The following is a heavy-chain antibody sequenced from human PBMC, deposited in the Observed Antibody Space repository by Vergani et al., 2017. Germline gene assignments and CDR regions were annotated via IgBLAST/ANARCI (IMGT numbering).Heavy chain of an antibody. D-gene: IGHD6-19*01. Sequence: QVQLQESGPGLVKPSETLSLTCTVSGGSISSYYWSWIRQPPGKGLEWIGYIYYSGRTHYNPSLKSRVTISVDTSKNQFSLKLSSVTAADTAVYYCARCYGGGAVAADWGQGTLVTVSS. CDR3: ARCYGGGAVAAD. J-gene: IGHJ4*02. CDR2: IYYSGRT. V-gene: IGHV4-59*01. CDR1: GGSISSYY.